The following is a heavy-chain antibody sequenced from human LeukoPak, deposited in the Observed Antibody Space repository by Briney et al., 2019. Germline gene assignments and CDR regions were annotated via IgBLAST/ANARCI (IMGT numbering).Heavy chain of an antibody. Sequence: SETLSLTCTVSGGSISSYYWNWIRQPPGKGLEWIGYIYNSGSTNYNPSLKSRVTISIDTSKNQFSLKLSSVTAADTAVYYCAARGYSYGTPFDSWGQGTLVSVSS. D-gene: IGHD5-18*01. V-gene: IGHV4-59*01. CDR3: AARGYSYGTPFDS. CDR2: IYNSGST. CDR1: GGSISSYY. J-gene: IGHJ4*02.